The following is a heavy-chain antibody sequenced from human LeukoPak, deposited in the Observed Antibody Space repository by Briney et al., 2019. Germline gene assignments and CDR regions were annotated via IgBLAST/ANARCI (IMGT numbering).Heavy chain of an antibody. V-gene: IGHV3-23*01. CDR1: GFTFSSYA. D-gene: IGHD3-10*01. CDR2: ISGSGGST. CDR3: ANYYGSGSYFNY. J-gene: IGHJ4*02. Sequence: PGGSLRLSCAASGFTFSSYAMSWVRQAPGKGLEWVSSISGSGGSTYYADSVKGRFTISRDNSKYTLYLQMNSLRAGDTAVYYCANYYGSGSYFNYWGQGTLVTVSS.